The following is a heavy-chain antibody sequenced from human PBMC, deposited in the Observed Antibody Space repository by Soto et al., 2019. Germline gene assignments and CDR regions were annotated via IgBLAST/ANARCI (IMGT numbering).Heavy chain of an antibody. Sequence: SETLSLTCAVYGGSFSGYYWSWIRQPPGKGLEWIGEINHSGSTNYNPSLKSRVTISVDTSKNQFSLKLSSVTAADTAVYYCATTLFKYYYGSGTALGYFDYWGQGTLVTVSS. D-gene: IGHD3-10*01. CDR2: INHSGST. J-gene: IGHJ4*02. CDR3: ATTLFKYYYGSGTALGYFDY. V-gene: IGHV4-34*01. CDR1: GGSFSGYY.